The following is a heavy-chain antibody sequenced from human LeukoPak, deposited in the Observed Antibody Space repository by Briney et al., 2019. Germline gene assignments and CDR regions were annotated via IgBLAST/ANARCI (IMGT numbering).Heavy chain of an antibody. D-gene: IGHD3-22*01. V-gene: IGHV4-34*01. CDR1: GGSFSGYY. CDR2: INHSGST. CDR3: ARKGYDGSVYPAKYSQH. J-gene: IGHJ1*01. Sequence: SETLSLTCAVYGGSFSGYYWSWIRQPPGKGLEWIGEINHSGSTNYNPSLKSRVTISVDTSKNQFSLKLSSVTAADTAVYYCARKGYDGSVYPAKYSQHWAQGTLVTVSS.